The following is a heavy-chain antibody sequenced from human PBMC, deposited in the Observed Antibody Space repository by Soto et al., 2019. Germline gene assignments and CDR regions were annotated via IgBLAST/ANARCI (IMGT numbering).Heavy chain of an antibody. J-gene: IGHJ4*02. D-gene: IGHD3-10*01. CDR2: INPILSMS. V-gene: IGHV1-69*02. Sequence: QVQLVRSGAEVKKPGSSVRVSCKASGDTFTFYSINWVRQAPGLGLEWMGRINPILSMSNYAQRFQGRVTMTADKSTSTAYMELSSLRSEGTAMYYCASSYGSGYWAFDYWGQGALVTVSS. CDR3: ASSYGSGYWAFDY. CDR1: GDTFTFYS.